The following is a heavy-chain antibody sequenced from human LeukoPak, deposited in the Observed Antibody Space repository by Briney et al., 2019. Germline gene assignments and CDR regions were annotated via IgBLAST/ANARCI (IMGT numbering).Heavy chain of an antibody. V-gene: IGHV3-23*01. Sequence: GGSLRLSCAASGFTFSSYAMSWVRQAPGKGLEWVSAISGSGGSTYYADSVKGRFTISRDNSKNTLYLQMNSQRAEDTAVYYCAKFKRNWNYRIDVGFDYWGQGTLVTVSS. CDR2: ISGSGGST. J-gene: IGHJ4*02. CDR1: GFTFSSYA. D-gene: IGHD1-7*01. CDR3: AKFKRNWNYRIDVGFDY.